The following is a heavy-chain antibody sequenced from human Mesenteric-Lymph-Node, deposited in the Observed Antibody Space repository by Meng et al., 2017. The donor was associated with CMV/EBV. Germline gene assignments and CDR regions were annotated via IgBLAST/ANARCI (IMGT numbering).Heavy chain of an antibody. V-gene: IGHV3-15*01. CDR2: IKSKTDGGTT. Sequence: GESLKISCAASGFTFSSAWMSWVRQAPGKGLEWVGRIKSKTDGGTTDHATPVKGRFTISRDDSTNTLYLQMISLKTEDTAIYYCTTDGDCSSASCYGPYYYNYGMDVWGQGTTVTVSS. D-gene: IGHD2-2*03. CDR1: GFTFSSAW. CDR3: TTDGDCSSASCYGPYYYNYGMDV. J-gene: IGHJ6*02.